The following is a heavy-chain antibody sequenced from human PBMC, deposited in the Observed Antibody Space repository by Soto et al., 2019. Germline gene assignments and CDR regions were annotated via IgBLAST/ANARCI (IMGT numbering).Heavy chain of an antibody. D-gene: IGHD2-15*01. CDR2: IYNSGST. CDR3: ARDRAVCSGRSCYSPPDYYYYMDV. CDR1: GVSISSSY. Sequence: QVQLQESGPGLVKPSETLSLTCTVSGVSISSSYWSWIRQPPGKGLEWIGYIYNSGSTNYNPSLTSRVTISVDTSKNQVSLGLSSVTAADTAVYYCARDRAVCSGRSCYSPPDYYYYMDVWGKGTTVTVS. V-gene: IGHV4-59*01. J-gene: IGHJ6*03.